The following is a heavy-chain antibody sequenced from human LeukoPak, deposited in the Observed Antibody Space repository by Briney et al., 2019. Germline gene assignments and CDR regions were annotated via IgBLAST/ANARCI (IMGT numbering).Heavy chain of an antibody. D-gene: IGHD3-9*01. CDR2: ISGSGGRT. V-gene: IGHV3-23*01. CDR3: AKGGEDILTGPDY. J-gene: IGHJ4*02. CDR1: GFTFSSYA. Sequence: SGGSLRLSCAASGFTFSSYAMNWVRQAPGEGLEWVSGISGSGGRTYYADSVRGRFTVSRDNSKNTLYLQMNSLRVEDTAVYYCAKGGEDILTGPDYWGQGTLVTVSS.